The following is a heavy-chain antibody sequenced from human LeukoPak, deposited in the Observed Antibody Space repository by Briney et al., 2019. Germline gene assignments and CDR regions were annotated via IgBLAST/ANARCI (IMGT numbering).Heavy chain of an antibody. J-gene: IGHJ4*02. CDR2: ISGSGGST. V-gene: IGHV3-23*01. Sequence: PGGSLRLSCAASGFTFSSYAMSWVRQAPGKGLEWVSAISGSGGSTYYADSVKGRFTISRDNSKNSLYLQMNSLKAEDTAVYYCAKADYYADHLFDYWGQGTLVTVSS. D-gene: IGHD3-10*01. CDR1: GFTFSSYA. CDR3: AKADYYADHLFDY.